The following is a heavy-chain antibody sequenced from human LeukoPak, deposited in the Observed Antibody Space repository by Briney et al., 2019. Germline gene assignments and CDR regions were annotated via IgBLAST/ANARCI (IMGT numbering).Heavy chain of an antibody. CDR2: INPNSGGT. CDR3: ARDGGEALFLSRAFDI. J-gene: IGHJ3*02. D-gene: IGHD2/OR15-2a*01. Sequence: GASVKVSCKASGYTFTGYYMHWVRQAPGQGLEWMGWINPNSGGTNYAQKFQGRDTMTRDTSISTAYMELSRLRSDDTAVYYCARDGGEALFLSRAFDIWGQGTMVTVSS. CDR1: GYTFTGYY. V-gene: IGHV1-2*02.